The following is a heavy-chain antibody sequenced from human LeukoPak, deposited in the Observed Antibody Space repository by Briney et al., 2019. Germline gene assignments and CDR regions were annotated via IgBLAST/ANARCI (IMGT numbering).Heavy chain of an antibody. V-gene: IGHV1-2*04. D-gene: IGHD6-13*01. CDR1: GYTFTGYY. Sequence: ASVKVSCKASGYTFTGYYMHWVRQAPGQGLEWMGWINPNSGGTNYAQKFQGWVTMTRDTSTSTVYMELSSLRSEDTAVYYCAREPGYSSSWYGAFDIWGQGTMVTVSS. CDR3: AREPGYSSSWYGAFDI. J-gene: IGHJ3*02. CDR2: INPNSGGT.